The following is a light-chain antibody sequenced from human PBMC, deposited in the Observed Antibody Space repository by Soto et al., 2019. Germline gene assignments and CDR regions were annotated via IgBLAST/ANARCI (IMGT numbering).Light chain of an antibody. CDR2: GAY. Sequence: EIVLTQSPGTLSLSPGERATLSCRASQSVTSSYLAWYQQKPGQAPRLLIYGAYSRATGIPDGFSGSGSGTDFTLTISRLEPEDFAVYYCQQYGSSPITFGQGTRLEIK. J-gene: IGKJ5*01. CDR3: QQYGSSPIT. V-gene: IGKV3-20*01. CDR1: QSVTSSY.